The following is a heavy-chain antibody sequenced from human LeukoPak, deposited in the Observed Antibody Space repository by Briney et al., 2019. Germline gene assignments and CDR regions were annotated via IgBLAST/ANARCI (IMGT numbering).Heavy chain of an antibody. D-gene: IGHD6-19*01. CDR1: GFTFSSYA. CDR2: ISDSGGST. J-gene: IGHJ4*02. Sequence: GGSLRLSCAASGFTFSSYAMSWVRQAPRKGLEWVSAISDSGGSTFYADSVKGRFTISRDNSKNTLYLQMNSLRAEDTAVYYCAKVTSGGWYFDYWGRGTLVTVSS. CDR3: AKVTSGGWYFDY. V-gene: IGHV3-23*01.